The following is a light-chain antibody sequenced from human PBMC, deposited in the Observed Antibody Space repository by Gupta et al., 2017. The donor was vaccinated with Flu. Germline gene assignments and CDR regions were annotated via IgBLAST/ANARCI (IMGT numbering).Light chain of an antibody. CDR3: SSDAGSNNVV. V-gene: IGLV2-8*01. J-gene: IGLJ2*01. CDR2: EVS. CDR1: SSDVGGYNY. Sequence: QSALTQPPSASGSPGQSVTISCTGTSSDVGGYNYVSWYQQHPGKAPKLMIYEVSKRPAGVPGRFSGSKSGNTASLTVSVHEAEEEADYYFSSDAGSNNVVFGGGTKLTVL.